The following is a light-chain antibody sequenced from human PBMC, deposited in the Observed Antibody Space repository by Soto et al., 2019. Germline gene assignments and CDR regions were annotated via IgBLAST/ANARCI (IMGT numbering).Light chain of an antibody. CDR1: SSDVGGYNY. CDR3: SSYAGSNNLGV. J-gene: IGLJ1*01. CDR2: EVS. V-gene: IGLV2-8*01. Sequence: QSALTHPRSASGSPGQSVTISCTGTSSDVGGYNYVSWYQQHPGKAPKVMIYEVSKRPSGVPDRFSGSKSGNTASLTVSGLQAEDEADYYCSSYAGSNNLGVFGTGTKVTV.